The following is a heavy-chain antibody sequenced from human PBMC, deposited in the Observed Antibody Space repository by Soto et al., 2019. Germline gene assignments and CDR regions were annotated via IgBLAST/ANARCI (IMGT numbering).Heavy chain of an antibody. CDR3: ARAYCSGGSCYSRYYYGVDV. CDR2: IIPIFGTA. Sequence: ASVKFSCKASGGTFSSYAISWVRQAPGQGLEWMGGIIPIFGTANYAQKFQGRVTITADESTSTAYMELSSLRSEDTAVYYCARAYCSGGSCYSRYYYGVDVWGQGTTVTVSS. J-gene: IGHJ6*02. D-gene: IGHD2-15*01. V-gene: IGHV1-69*13. CDR1: GGTFSSYA.